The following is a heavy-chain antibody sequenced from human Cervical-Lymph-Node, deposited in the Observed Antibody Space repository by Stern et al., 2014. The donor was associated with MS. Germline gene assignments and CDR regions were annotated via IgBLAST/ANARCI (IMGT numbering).Heavy chain of an antibody. CDR1: GLTFSTSV. D-gene: IGHD2/OR15-2a*01. Sequence: QVQLVESGGFVVQPGRSLRLSCVASGLTFSTSVMHWVRQAPGKGLEWVAVVWNDGSKEHFKESGKGRFSTSRDTAKNTLHLQMSSRRAEDTAVYFCATSTAADAFDIWGQGTLVTVSS. V-gene: IGHV3-33*01. CDR2: VWNDGSKE. CDR3: ATSTAADAFDI. J-gene: IGHJ3*02.